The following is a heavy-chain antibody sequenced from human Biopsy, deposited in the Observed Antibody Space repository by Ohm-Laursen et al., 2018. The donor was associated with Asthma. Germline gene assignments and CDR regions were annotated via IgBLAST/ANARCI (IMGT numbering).Heavy chain of an antibody. Sequence: SLRLSCTASGLTFRNYGMHWVRQAPGKGLEWVGVISKDASTQDYADSVKGRFTMARDNSKNTLDLQMNSLREEDTAVYYCVRDGTDDAFDIWGQGTVVSVSS. CDR2: ISKDASTQ. CDR3: VRDGTDDAFDI. D-gene: IGHD1-1*01. CDR1: GLTFRNYG. V-gene: IGHV3-30*03. J-gene: IGHJ3*02.